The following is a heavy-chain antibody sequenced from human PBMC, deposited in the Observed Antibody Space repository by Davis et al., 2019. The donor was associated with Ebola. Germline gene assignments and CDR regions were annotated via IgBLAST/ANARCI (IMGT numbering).Heavy chain of an antibody. V-gene: IGHV1-18*01. D-gene: IGHD6-19*01. CDR1: GYTFTSYG. J-gene: IGHJ6*02. CDR3: ARGGTAGKGWYYYYGMDV. CDR2: ISAYNGNT. Sequence: ASVKVSCKASGYTFTSYGISWVRQAPGQGLEWMGWISAYNGNTNYAQKLQGRVTMTTDTSTSTAYMELRGLRSDDTAVYYCARGGTAGKGWYYYYGMDVWGQGTTVTVSS.